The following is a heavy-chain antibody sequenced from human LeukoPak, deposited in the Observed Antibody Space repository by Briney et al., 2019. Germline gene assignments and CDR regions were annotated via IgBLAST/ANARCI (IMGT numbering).Heavy chain of an antibody. CDR1: GFTFSSYE. CDR2: ISSRGSTI. Sequence: GGSLRLSCAASGFTFSSYEMNWVRQAPGKGLEWVSYISSRGSTIYYADSVKGRFTMSRDNTKNSLSLQMNSLRAEDTAVYYCASPISGYALYYGMDVWGKGTTVTVSS. V-gene: IGHV3-48*03. CDR3: ASPISGYALYYGMDV. D-gene: IGHD5-12*01. J-gene: IGHJ6*04.